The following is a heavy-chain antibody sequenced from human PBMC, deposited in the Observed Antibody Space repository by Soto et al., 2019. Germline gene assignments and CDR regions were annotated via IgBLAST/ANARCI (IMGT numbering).Heavy chain of an antibody. V-gene: IGHV3-33*01. CDR1: GFTFSSYG. CDR3: ARARSDRIAARRAPQVYYYYMDV. Sequence: PGGSLRLSCAASGFTFSSYGMHWVRQAPGKGLEWVAVIWYDGSNKYYADSVKGRFTISRDNSKNTLYLQMNSLRAEDTAVYYCARARSDRIAARRAPQVYYYYMDVWGKGTTVTVSS. J-gene: IGHJ6*03. D-gene: IGHD6-6*01. CDR2: IWYDGSNK.